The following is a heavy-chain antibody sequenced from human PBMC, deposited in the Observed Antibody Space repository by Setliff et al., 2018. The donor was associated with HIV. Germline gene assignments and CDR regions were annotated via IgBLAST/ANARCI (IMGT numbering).Heavy chain of an antibody. V-gene: IGHV4-4*09. J-gene: IGHJ4*02. CDR1: GGSINSYY. CDR3: ARTPGTHYYDRSANFHYFDY. D-gene: IGHD3-22*01. CDR2: IYATGST. Sequence: ETLSLTCTVSGGSINSYYWSWIRQPPGKGLEWIGYIYATGSTNYNPSLKGRVTVSVDTAKNQFSLRLSSVTAADTAVYYCARTPGTHYYDRSANFHYFDYWGQGALVTVSS.